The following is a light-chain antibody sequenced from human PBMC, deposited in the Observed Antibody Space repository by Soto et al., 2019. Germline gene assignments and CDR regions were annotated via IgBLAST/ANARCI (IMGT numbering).Light chain of an antibody. CDR3: QQYKNWPPRT. CDR1: QSVSSN. V-gene: IGKV3-15*01. CDR2: GAS. Sequence: EIVMTQSPATLSVSPGERATLSCRASQSVSSNLAWYQQKPGQAPRLLIYGASTRAPGIPARFSGSGSGTEFTPTISSLQSEDFAVYYCQQYKNWPPRTFGQGTKVEIQ. J-gene: IGKJ1*01.